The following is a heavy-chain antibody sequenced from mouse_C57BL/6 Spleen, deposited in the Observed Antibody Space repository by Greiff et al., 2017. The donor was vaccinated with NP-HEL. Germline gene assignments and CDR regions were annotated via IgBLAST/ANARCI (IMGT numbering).Heavy chain of an antibody. CDR3: TRGTTVVDY. V-gene: IGHV1-15*01. CDR1: GYTFTDYE. Sequence: QVQLQQSGAELVRPGASVTLSCKASGYTFTDYEMHWVKQTPVHGLEWIGAIDPETGGTAYNQKFKGKAILTADKSSSTAYMELRSLTSEDSAVYYCTRGTTVVDYWGQGTTLTVSS. D-gene: IGHD1-1*01. J-gene: IGHJ2*01. CDR2: IDPETGGT.